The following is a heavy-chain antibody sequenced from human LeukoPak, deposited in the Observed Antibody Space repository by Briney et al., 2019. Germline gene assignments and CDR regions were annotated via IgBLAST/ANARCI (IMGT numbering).Heavy chain of an antibody. CDR1: KFTFSNYG. CDR3: AKEFDSGGYGANFDS. CDR2: VLAHGTTK. J-gene: IGHJ4*02. D-gene: IGHD3-10*01. Sequence: PGGSLRLSCTGSKFTFSNYGMQWVRQAPGKGLEWVAVVLAHGTTKYYADSVKGRFTISRDNSRNTMYLQMNSLRAEDTAVYYCAKEFDSGGYGANFDSWGQGTLVTVSS. V-gene: IGHV3-30*18.